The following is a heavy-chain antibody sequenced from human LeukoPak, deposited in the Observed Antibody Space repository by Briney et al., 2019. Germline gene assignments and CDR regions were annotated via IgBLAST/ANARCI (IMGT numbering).Heavy chain of an antibody. CDR1: GFTVSSNY. Sequence: GGSLRLSCAASGFTVSSNYMSWVRQAPGKGLEWVSVIYSGGSTYYADSVKGRFTISRDNSKNTLYLQMNSLRAEDTAVYYCARVNRIAAAGSLDYWGQGTLVTVSS. D-gene: IGHD6-13*01. V-gene: IGHV3-66*01. CDR2: IYSGGST. J-gene: IGHJ4*02. CDR3: ARVNRIAAAGSLDY.